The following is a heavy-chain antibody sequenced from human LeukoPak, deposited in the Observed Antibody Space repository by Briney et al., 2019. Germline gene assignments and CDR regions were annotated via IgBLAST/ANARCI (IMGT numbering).Heavy chain of an antibody. J-gene: IGHJ5*02. V-gene: IGHV4-39*01. CDR1: VGPSSSSRTS. Sequence: SETLSLTCTVSVGPSSSSRTSGTWIPNPQGKGLKWFGSTYYSGSTYYNPSLKSRVTIFVDTSKNQFTLKLSSVTAADTAVYYCARRYYGSGSSYHWFDPWGQGTLVTVSS. D-gene: IGHD3-10*01. CDR3: ARRYYGSGSSYHWFDP. CDR2: TYYSGST.